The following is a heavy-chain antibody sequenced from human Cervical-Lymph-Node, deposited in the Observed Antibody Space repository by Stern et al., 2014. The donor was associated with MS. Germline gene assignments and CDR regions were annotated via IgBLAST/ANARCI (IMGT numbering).Heavy chain of an antibody. D-gene: IGHD3-10*01. CDR2: INRGGTTI. CDR1: GFTFRNYW. V-gene: IGHV3-74*02. CDR3: TKDTYGPEDY. Sequence: EVHLVESGGGLVQPGGSLRLSCVASGFTFRNYWMHWVRLGPGKGLGWVAGINRGGTTITHADSVKGRFTISRDNAKNTLYLQMNSLRVEDTAVYYCTKDTYGPEDYWGQGTSVTVSS. J-gene: IGHJ4*02.